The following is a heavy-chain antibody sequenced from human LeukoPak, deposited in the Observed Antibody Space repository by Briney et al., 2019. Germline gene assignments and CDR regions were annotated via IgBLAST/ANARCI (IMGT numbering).Heavy chain of an antibody. CDR2: IKSDGSNT. CDR3: ARGGYYGSGRYYFDS. Sequence: GGSLRLSCAASGFTFSSYWMHWVRQAPGKGLVWVSRIKSDGSNTNYADSVKGRFTISRDNAKNTLHQQMNSLRAEDTAVYYCARGGYYGSGRYYFDSWGQGTLVTVSS. D-gene: IGHD3-3*01. J-gene: IGHJ4*02. V-gene: IGHV3-74*01. CDR1: GFTFSSYW.